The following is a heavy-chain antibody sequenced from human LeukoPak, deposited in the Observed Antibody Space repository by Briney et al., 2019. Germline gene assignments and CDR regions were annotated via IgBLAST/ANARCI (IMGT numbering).Heavy chain of an antibody. D-gene: IGHD3-22*01. J-gene: IGHJ4*02. CDR3: ARTITMIVVDVVFDY. CDR2: ISSSSSYI. Sequence: GGSLRLSCAASGFTFRSYSMNWVRQAPGKGLEWVSSISSSSSYIYYADSVKGRFTISRDNAKNSLYLQMNSLRAEDTAVYYCARTITMIVVDVVFDYWGQGTLVTVSS. V-gene: IGHV3-21*01. CDR1: GFTFRSYS.